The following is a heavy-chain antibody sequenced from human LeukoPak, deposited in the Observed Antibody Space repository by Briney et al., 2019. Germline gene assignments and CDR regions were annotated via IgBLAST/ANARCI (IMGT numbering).Heavy chain of an antibody. V-gene: IGHV1-2*06. CDR1: GYTFTGYY. J-gene: IGHJ4*02. D-gene: IGHD3-22*01. CDR3: ARDLSRLGPPTYYYDSSGWYYFDY. CDR2: INPNSGGT. Sequence: GASVKVSCKASGYTFTGYYMHWVRQAPGQGLEWMGRINPNSGGTNYAKKFQGRVTMTRDTSISTAYMELSRLRSDDTAVYYCARDLSRLGPPTYYYDSSGWYYFDYWGQGTLVTVSS.